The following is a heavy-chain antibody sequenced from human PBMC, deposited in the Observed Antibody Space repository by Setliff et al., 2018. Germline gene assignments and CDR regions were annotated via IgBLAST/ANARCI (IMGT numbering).Heavy chain of an antibody. CDR1: GYTFSNYG. CDR3: SRLVRYCTTTSCQRLSGDEY. D-gene: IGHD2-2*01. Sequence: ASVKVSCKASGYTFSNYGVTWVRQAPGQGLEWMGWVTVYNGNTKYAQNLQGRLTLTTDISTSTAYMELGSLTTDDTAVYYCSRLVRYCTTTSCQRLSGDEYWGQGTLVTVSS. CDR2: VTVYNGNT. J-gene: IGHJ4*02. V-gene: IGHV1-18*01.